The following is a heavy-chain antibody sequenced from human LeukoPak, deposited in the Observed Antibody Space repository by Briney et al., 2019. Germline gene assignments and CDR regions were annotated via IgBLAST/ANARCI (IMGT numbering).Heavy chain of an antibody. D-gene: IGHD6-6*01. V-gene: IGHV4-30-4*01. Sequence: PSETLSLTCTVSGGSISSGDYYWSWIRQPPGKGLEWIGYIYYSGSTYYNPSLKSRVTISADTSKNQFSLKLSSVTAADTAVYSCARLPTGRAAYSSSSSYYYYYMDVWGKATTVTVPS. CDR3: ARLPTGRAAYSSSSSYYYYYMDV. CDR1: GGSISSGDYY. CDR2: IYYSGST. J-gene: IGHJ6*03.